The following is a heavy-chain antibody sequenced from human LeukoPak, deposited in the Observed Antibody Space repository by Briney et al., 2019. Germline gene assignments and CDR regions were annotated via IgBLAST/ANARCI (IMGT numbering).Heavy chain of an antibody. CDR3: ARANLYYDFWSGYQTTNWFDP. CDR1: GYTFTSYD. J-gene: IGHJ5*02. V-gene: IGHV1-8*03. CDR2: MNPNSGNT. Sequence: GASVKVSCKASGYTFTSYDINWVRQATGQGLEWMGWMNPNSGNTGYAQKFQGRVTITRNTSISTAYMELSSLRSEDTAVYYCARANLYYDFWSGYQTTNWFDPWGQGTLVTVSP. D-gene: IGHD3-3*01.